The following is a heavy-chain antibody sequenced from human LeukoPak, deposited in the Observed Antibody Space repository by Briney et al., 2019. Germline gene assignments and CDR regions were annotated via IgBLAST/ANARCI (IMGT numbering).Heavy chain of an antibody. CDR3: ARDPPYCSGGSCYSVYYFDY. CDR1: GFIFSDYY. J-gene: IGHJ4*02. D-gene: IGHD2-15*01. CDR2: ISSSSSYT. Sequence: GGSLRLSCAASGFIFSDYYMSWIRQAPGKGLEWVSYISSSSSYTNYADSVKGRFTISRDNAKNSLYLQMNSLRAEDTAVYYCARDPPYCSGGSCYSVYYFDYWGQGTLVAVSS. V-gene: IGHV3-11*06.